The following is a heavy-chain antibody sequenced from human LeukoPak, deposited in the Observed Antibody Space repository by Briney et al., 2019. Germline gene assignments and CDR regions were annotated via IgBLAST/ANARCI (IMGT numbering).Heavy chain of an antibody. CDR3: ARDGGLVITPYMDV. Sequence: GASVKVSCKASGGTFSSYAISWVRQAPGQGLEWMGRIIPIFGTANYAQKFQGRVTITTDESTSTAYMELSSLRSEDTAVYYSARDGGLVITPYMDVWGKGTTVTVSS. J-gene: IGHJ6*03. D-gene: IGHD3-16*01. V-gene: IGHV1-69*05. CDR1: GGTFSSYA. CDR2: IIPIFGTA.